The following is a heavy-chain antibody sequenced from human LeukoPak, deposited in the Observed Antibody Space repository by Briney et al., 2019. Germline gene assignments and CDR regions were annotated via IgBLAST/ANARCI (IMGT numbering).Heavy chain of an antibody. CDR3: ARESYCSSTSCYSDYYYYGMDV. Sequence: ASVKVSCKASGYTFTSYGISWVRQAPGQGLEWMGWISAYNGNTNYAQKLQGRVTMTTDTSTSTAYMELRSLRSDDTAVYYCARESYCSSTSCYSDYYYYGMDVWGQGTSVTVSS. CDR2: ISAYNGNT. D-gene: IGHD2-2*01. J-gene: IGHJ6*02. CDR1: GYTFTSYG. V-gene: IGHV1-18*01.